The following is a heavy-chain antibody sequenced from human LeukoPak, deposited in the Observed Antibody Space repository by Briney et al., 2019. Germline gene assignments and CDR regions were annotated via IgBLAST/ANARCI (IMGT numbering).Heavy chain of an antibody. CDR1: GFTFSSYA. CDR2: ISGSGGST. D-gene: IGHD2-15*01. Sequence: PGGSLRLPCAASGFTFSSYAMSWVRQAPGKGLEWVSAISGSGGSTYYADSVKGRFTISRDNSKNTLYLQMNSLRAEDTAVYYCAKGGVVVAGGTEKPFDYWGQGTLVTVSS. J-gene: IGHJ4*02. V-gene: IGHV3-23*01. CDR3: AKGGVVVAGGTEKPFDY.